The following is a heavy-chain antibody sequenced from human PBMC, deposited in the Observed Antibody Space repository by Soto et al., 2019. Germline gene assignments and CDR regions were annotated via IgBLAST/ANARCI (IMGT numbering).Heavy chain of an antibody. D-gene: IGHD6-6*01. J-gene: IGHJ6*02. CDR3: ARSPVSSSSIGRDYYYYYGMDV. CDR1: GGTFSSYA. V-gene: IGHV1-69*13. Sequence: SVKVSCKASGGTFSSYAISWVRQAPGQGLEWMGGIIPIFGTANYAQKFQGRVTSTADESTSTAYMELSSLRSEDTAVYYCARSPVSSSSIGRDYYYYYGMDVWGQGTTVTVSS. CDR2: IIPIFGTA.